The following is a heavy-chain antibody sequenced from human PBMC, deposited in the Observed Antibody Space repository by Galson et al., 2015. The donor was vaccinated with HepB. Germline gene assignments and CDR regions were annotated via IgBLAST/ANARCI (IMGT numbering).Heavy chain of an antibody. CDR2: INSSSSYT. J-gene: IGHJ4*01. Sequence: SLRLSCAASGFTFSDYYMSWICQAPGKGLEWVSYINSSSSYTNYADSVKGRFTISRDNAKNSLYLQMNSLRAEDTAVYYCAKEALSYEILTGYLDYWGQGTLVTVSS. V-gene: IGHV3-11*06. D-gene: IGHD3-9*01. CDR3: AKEALSYEILTGYLDY. CDR1: GFTFSDYY.